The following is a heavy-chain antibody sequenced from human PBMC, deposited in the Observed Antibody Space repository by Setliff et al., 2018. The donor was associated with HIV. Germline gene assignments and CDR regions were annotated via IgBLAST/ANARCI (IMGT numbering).Heavy chain of an antibody. D-gene: IGHD2-2*01. CDR1: GYTFTGYH. CDR2: INPHSGGT. V-gene: IGHV1-2*02. Sequence: ASVKVSCKASGYTFTGYHMHWVRQAPGQGLEWMGWINPHSGGTKYAQKFQGRVTMTRDTSISAAYMELSSLRSNDTAVYYCARVDCSSTSCYAFDIWGQGTMVTVSS. J-gene: IGHJ3*02. CDR3: ARVDCSSTSCYAFDI.